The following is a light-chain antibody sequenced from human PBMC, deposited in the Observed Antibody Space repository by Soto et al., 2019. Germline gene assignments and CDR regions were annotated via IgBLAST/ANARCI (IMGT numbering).Light chain of an antibody. CDR1: QSVSFTY. CDR2: GAS. J-gene: IGKJ1*01. Sequence: VMTQSPATVSVSPGERATLPCRASQSVSFTYLAWYQQKPGQAPRLLIYGASSRATGIPDRFSGSGSGTDFTLTISRLEPEDFAVYYCQQYGNSPQTFGQGTKVDIK. CDR3: QQYGNSPQT. V-gene: IGKV3-20*01.